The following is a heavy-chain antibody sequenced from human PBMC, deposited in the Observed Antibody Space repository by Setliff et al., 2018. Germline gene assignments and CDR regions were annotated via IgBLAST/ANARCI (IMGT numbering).Heavy chain of an antibody. Sequence: GGSLRLSCAVSGFTFSYAWMHWVRQAPGKGLEWVGRIKSKTDGGSIDYAAPVKDRFTISRDDSKATLYLYMDSLKTGDTAVYYCTTDRAGCYGTTCFNAFEIWGHGTMVTVSS. CDR2: IKSKTDGGSI. V-gene: IGHV3-15*07. CDR1: GFTFSYAW. J-gene: IGHJ3*02. CDR3: TTDRAGCYGTTCFNAFEI. D-gene: IGHD2-2*01.